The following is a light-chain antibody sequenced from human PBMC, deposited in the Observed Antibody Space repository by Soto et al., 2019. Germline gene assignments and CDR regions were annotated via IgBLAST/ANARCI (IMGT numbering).Light chain of an antibody. Sequence: ENVLTQSPGTLSLSPGERATLSCRASQSVGTYLAWYQHKPGQAPRLLIFDASKRATGIPARFSGSGSGTDFTLTISSLEPEDFAVYYCQQYGNSPWTFGHGTKVEIK. CDR2: DAS. CDR3: QQYGNSPWT. V-gene: IGKV3-11*01. J-gene: IGKJ1*01. CDR1: QSVGTY.